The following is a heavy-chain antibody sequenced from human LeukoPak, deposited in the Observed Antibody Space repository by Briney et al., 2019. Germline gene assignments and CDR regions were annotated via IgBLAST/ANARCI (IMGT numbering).Heavy chain of an antibody. Sequence: GGSLRLSCAASGFTFTKAWMSWVRQAPGKGLEWVGRIRRKADGGTTEYAAPVKGRFTISRGDSRNTVYLEMNSLKTEDTAAYYCTTGNADISTWYTFEFWGRGALVTVSS. CDR2: IRRKADGGTT. V-gene: IGHV3-15*01. D-gene: IGHD6-13*01. J-gene: IGHJ4*02. CDR3: TTGNADISTWYTFEF. CDR1: GFTFTKAW.